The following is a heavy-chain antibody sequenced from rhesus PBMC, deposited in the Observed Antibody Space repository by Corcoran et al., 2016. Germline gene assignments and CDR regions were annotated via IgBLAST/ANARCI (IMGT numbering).Heavy chain of an antibody. Sequence: QVQMQESGPGLVKPSETLSLSCAGSGASISSYWWSWIRQPPWKGLEWIGEINGNNAITYYNSSLKSRVTISTDASNNQFSLMLNSVPPADTAVYYCAREDSNYCDYWGQGVLVTVSS. D-gene: IGHD4-23*01. CDR3: AREDSNYCDY. CDR1: GASISSYW. V-gene: IGHV4-80*01. J-gene: IGHJ4*01. CDR2: INGNNAIT.